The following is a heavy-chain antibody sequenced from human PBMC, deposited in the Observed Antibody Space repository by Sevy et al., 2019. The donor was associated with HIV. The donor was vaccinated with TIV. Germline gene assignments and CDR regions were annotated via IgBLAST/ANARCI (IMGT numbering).Heavy chain of an antibody. CDR3: ARGSTMVPHFFDY. CDR1: GDSIISGTYY. V-gene: IGHV4-61*02. Sequence: SETLSLTCTVSGDSIISGTYYWTWIRQPAGKGLEWIGRIYISGSTNYNPSLKSRVTMSVDTSKNQFSLNLSSLTAADTAVDYCARGSTMVPHFFDYWGQGTLVTVSS. D-gene: IGHD3-10*01. J-gene: IGHJ4*02. CDR2: IYISGST.